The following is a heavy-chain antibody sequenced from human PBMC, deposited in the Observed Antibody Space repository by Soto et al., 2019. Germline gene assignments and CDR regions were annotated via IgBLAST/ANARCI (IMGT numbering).Heavy chain of an antibody. V-gene: IGHV1-69*01. CDR3: ARARVMAVTTNWYSDL. D-gene: IGHD2-21*02. CDR1: GGTFSSYA. J-gene: IGHJ2*01. Sequence: QVQLGQSGAEVKKPGSSVKVSCKASGGTFSSYAISWVRQAPGQGLEWMGGIIPIFGTANYAQKFQGRVTITADESPSKAYMELSSLRSEDTAVYYCARARVMAVTTNWYSDLWGRGTLVTVSS. CDR2: IIPIFGTA.